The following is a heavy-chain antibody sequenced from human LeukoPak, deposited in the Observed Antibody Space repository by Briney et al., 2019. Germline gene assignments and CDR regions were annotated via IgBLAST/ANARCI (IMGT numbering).Heavy chain of an antibody. Sequence: ASVKVSCKASGYTFTGYYMHWVRQAPGQGLEWMGWINPNSGGTNYAQKLQGRVTMTRDTSISTAYMELSRLRSDDTAVYYCARDQTGYDLWSGYYKYYFDYWGQGTLVTVSS. V-gene: IGHV1-2*02. J-gene: IGHJ4*02. D-gene: IGHD3-3*01. CDR2: INPNSGGT. CDR3: ARDQTGYDLWSGYYKYYFDY. CDR1: GYTFTGYY.